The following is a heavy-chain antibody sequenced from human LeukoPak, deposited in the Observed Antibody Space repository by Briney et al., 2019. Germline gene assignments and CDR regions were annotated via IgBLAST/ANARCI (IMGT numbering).Heavy chain of an antibody. D-gene: IGHD4-17*01. CDR3: AKLVYGDYYFDY. CDR1: GFPFSSYA. CDR2: ISGSGGST. J-gene: IGHJ4*02. Sequence: GGSLSLSCAASGFPFSSYAMSWVRQAPGKGLGWVSAISGSGGSTYYADSVKGRFTISRDNSKNTLYLQMNSLRAEDTAVYYCAKLVYGDYYFDYWGQGTLVTVSS. V-gene: IGHV3-23*01.